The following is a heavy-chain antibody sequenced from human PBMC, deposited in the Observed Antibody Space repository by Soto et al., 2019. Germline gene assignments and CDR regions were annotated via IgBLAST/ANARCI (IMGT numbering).Heavy chain of an antibody. CDR2: ISYDGSNK. V-gene: IGHV3-30*18. Sequence: PGGSLRLSCAASGFTFSSYGMHWVRQAPGKGLEWVAVISYDGSNKYYADSVKGRFTISRDNSRNTLYLQMNSLRAEDTAVYYCAKDRYDLARYCSSTSCPQYYYYGMDVWGQGTTVTVSS. D-gene: IGHD2-2*01. J-gene: IGHJ6*02. CDR3: AKDRYDLARYCSSTSCPQYYYYGMDV. CDR1: GFTFSSYG.